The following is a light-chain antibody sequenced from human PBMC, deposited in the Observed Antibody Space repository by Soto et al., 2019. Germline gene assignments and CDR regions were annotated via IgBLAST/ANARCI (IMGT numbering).Light chain of an antibody. CDR1: QSISRY. CDR2: TTS. V-gene: IGKV1-39*01. CDR3: QQTDSTPPIT. Sequence: DAQMTLYPPSLSWSVGGIVTITCQASQSISRYLNWYQQKPGTAPKLLIYTTSSLQSGVPSRFSGSGSGTDFTLTISSLQPEDFGTYYCQQTDSTPPITFGQGTRLEI. J-gene: IGKJ5*01.